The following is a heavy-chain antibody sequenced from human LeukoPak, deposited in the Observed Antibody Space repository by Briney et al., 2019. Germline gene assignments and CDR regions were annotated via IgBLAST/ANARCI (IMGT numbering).Heavy chain of an antibody. CDR2: INHSGST. J-gene: IGHJ4*02. D-gene: IGHD3-10*01. CDR1: GGSFSGYY. CDR3: ATGNFGEPLPFGC. V-gene: IGHV4-34*01. Sequence: SETLSLTCAVYGGSFSGYYWSWIRQPPGKGLEWIGEINHSGSTNYNPSLKSRVTISVDTSKNQFSLKLSSVTAADTAVYYCATGNFGEPLPFGCWGQGTLVTVSS.